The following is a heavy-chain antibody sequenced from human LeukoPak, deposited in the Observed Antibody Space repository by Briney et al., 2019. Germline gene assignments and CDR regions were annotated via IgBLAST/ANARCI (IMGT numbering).Heavy chain of an antibody. V-gene: IGHV4-34*01. CDR3: ARGRRLSYTAMATDY. CDR2: INHSGST. D-gene: IGHD5-18*01. Sequence: SETLSLTCAVYGGSFSGYYWSWIRQPPGKGLEWIGEINHSGSTNYNPSLKSRVTIPVDTSKNQFSLKLSSVTAADTAVYYCARGRRLSYTAMATDYWGQGTLVTVSS. CDR1: GGSFSGYY. J-gene: IGHJ4*02.